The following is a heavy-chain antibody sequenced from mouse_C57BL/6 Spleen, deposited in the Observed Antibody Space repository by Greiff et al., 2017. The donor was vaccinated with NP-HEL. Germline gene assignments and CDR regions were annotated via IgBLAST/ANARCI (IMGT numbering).Heavy chain of an antibody. J-gene: IGHJ4*01. CDR3: ARGAPLLFYAMDY. Sequence: DVMLVESGGGLVKPGGSLKLSCAASGFTFSDYGMHWVRQAPEKGLEWVAYISSGSSTIYYADTVKGRFTISRDNAKNTLFLQMTIRRSEGTAMYYCARGAPLLFYAMDYWGQGTSVTVSS. D-gene: IGHD2-1*01. CDR2: ISSGSSTI. V-gene: IGHV5-17*01. CDR1: GFTFSDYG.